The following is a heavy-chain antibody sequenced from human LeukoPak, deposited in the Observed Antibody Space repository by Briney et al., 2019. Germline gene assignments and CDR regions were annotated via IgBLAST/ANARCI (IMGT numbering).Heavy chain of an antibody. CDR1: GYTFTSYG. J-gene: IGHJ4*02. D-gene: IGHD5-12*01. V-gene: IGHV1-18*01. Sequence: GASVKVSCKASGYTFTSYGISWVRQAPGQGLEWMGWISAYNGNTNYAQKLQGRVTMTTDTSTSTAYMELRSLRSDDTAVYYCARAEEGQEVATFDYWGQGTLVTVSS. CDR3: ARAEEGQEVATFDY. CDR2: ISAYNGNT.